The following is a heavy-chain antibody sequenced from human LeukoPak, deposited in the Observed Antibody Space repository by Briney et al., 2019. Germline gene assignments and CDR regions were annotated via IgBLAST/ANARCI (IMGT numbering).Heavy chain of an antibody. D-gene: IGHD3-10*01. CDR2: IWYDGSNK. Sequence: PGGSLRLSCAASGFTFSSYGMHWVRQAPGKGLEWVAVIWYDGSNKYYADSVKGRFTISRDNSKNTLYLQMNSLRAEDTAVYYCARGHYGSGSYYKLLGYWGQGTLVTVSS. CDR1: GFTFSSYG. J-gene: IGHJ4*02. V-gene: IGHV3-33*01. CDR3: ARGHYGSGSYYKLLGY.